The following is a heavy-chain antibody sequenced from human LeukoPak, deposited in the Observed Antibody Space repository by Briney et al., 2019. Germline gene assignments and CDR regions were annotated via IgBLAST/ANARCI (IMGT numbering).Heavy chain of an antibody. J-gene: IGHJ5*02. V-gene: IGHV4-34*11. CDR3: AGDSGTTGEVKFDP. D-gene: IGHD3-10*01. CDR1: GGSFSGYY. Sequence: PSETLSLTCAVYGGSFSGYYWSWIRQPPGKGLEWIGYIYYSGSTIYNPSLKSRVTISVDTSKNQFSLKLSSVTAADTPVYYCAGDSGTTGEVKFDPWGKGILVTVSS. CDR2: IYYSGST.